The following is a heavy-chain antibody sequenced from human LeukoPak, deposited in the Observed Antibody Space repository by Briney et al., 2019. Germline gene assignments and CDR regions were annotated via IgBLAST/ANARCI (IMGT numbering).Heavy chain of an antibody. CDR2: IYYSGST. D-gene: IGHD4-17*01. Sequence: PSETLSLTCTVSGGSTSSYYWSWIRQPPGKGLEWIGYIYYSGSTNYNPSLKSRVTISVDTSKNQFSLKLSSVTAADTAVYYCGALRRLPGAFDIWGQGTMVTVSS. CDR1: GGSTSSYY. CDR3: GALRRLPGAFDI. J-gene: IGHJ3*02. V-gene: IGHV4-59*08.